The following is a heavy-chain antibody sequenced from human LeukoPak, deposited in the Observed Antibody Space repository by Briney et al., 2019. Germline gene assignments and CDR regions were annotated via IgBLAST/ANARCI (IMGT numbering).Heavy chain of an antibody. CDR1: GGSISSSSYY. Sequence: SETLSLTCTVSGGSISSSSYYWGWIRQPPGKGLEWIGSIYYSGSTYYNPSLKSRVTISVDTSKNQFPLKLSSVTAADTAVYYCARDGGDYYDSSGYMSWGQGTLVTVSS. CDR2: IYYSGST. D-gene: IGHD3-22*01. V-gene: IGHV4-39*06. CDR3: ARDGGDYYDSSGYMS. J-gene: IGHJ4*02.